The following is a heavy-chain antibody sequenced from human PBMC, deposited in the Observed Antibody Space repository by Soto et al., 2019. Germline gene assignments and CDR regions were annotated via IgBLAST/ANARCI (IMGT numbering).Heavy chain of an antibody. CDR3: ARRPSNYYGVDV. CDR2: IYPYDSDT. CDR1: GYTFTNYW. V-gene: IGHV5-51*01. Sequence: PGESLKISCKGFGYTFTNYWVAWVRQMPGKGLEWMGIIYPYDSDTRYSPSFQGQVTLSADKSINTAYLQWNSLKASDTAMYYCARRPSNYYGVDVWGQGTTVIVSS. J-gene: IGHJ6*02.